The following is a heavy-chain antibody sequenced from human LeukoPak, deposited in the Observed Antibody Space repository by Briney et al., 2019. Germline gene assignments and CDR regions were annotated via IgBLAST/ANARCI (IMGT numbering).Heavy chain of an antibody. Sequence: GGSLRLSCAASGFTFSSYGMHWVRQAPGKGLEWVAVISYDGSKKYYADSVKGRFTISRDNSKNTLYLQMNSLRAEDTAVYYCAKGLCGGDCYTPPFDYWGQGTLVTVSS. D-gene: IGHD2-21*02. CDR3: AKGLCGGDCYTPPFDY. CDR2: ISYDGSKK. J-gene: IGHJ4*02. V-gene: IGHV3-30*18. CDR1: GFTFSSYG.